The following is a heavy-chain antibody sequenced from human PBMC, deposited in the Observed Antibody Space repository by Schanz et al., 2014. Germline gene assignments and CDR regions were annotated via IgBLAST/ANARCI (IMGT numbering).Heavy chain of an antibody. CDR1: GFTFSAFG. Sequence: HVQLVESGGGVVQPGGSLRLSCAASGFTFSAFGMHWVRQAPGKGLDWVAFIAYDGSRKYYGDSVRGRFTISRDNSKNTLSLQMDDLRGDDTAMYYCARAQAAAVDWGQGTLVTVSS. V-gene: IGHV3-30*02. CDR3: ARAQAAAVD. CDR2: IAYDGSRK. D-gene: IGHD6-13*01. J-gene: IGHJ4*02.